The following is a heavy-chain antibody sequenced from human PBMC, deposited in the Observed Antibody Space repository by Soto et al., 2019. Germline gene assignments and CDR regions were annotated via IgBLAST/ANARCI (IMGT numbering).Heavy chain of an antibody. V-gene: IGHV3-30*18. CDR3: AKEIAAAGTYYYDGMDV. Sequence: QVQLVESGGGVVQPGRSLRLSCAASGFTFSSYGMHWVRQAPGKGLEWVAVISYDGSNKYYADSVKGRFTISRDNSKNTLYLQMNSLGAEDTAVYYCAKEIAAAGTYYYDGMDVWGQGTTVTVSS. D-gene: IGHD6-13*01. CDR1: GFTFSSYG. CDR2: ISYDGSNK. J-gene: IGHJ6*02.